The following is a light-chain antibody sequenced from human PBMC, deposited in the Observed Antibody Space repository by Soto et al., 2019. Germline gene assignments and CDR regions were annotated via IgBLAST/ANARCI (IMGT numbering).Light chain of an antibody. CDR1: QNINKR. CDR2: DAS. J-gene: IGKJ1*01. V-gene: IGKV1-5*01. Sequence: DIQMTQSPSTLSASVGDRAPITCRASQNINKRLAWYQQKPGKAPNLLIYDASTLESGVPARFSGSGSGTEFTLTISSLQPDDFATYYCQQYNSYWTFGQGTKVDIK. CDR3: QQYNSYWT.